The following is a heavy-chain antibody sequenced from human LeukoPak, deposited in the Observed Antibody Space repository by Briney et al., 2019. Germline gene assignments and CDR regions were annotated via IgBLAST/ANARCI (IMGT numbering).Heavy chain of an antibody. D-gene: IGHD4-17*01. CDR3: ARSSGDFTEYFQH. J-gene: IGHJ1*01. V-gene: IGHV4-30-2*01. CDR1: GGSISSGGSS. Sequence: TLSLTCAVSGGSISSGGSSWSWIRQPPRKGLEWIGYIYLSRSTYYNPSLKSRVTISVDRSKTQFPLKLSSVTAADTAVYYCARSSGDFTEYFQHWGQGTLVTVSS. CDR2: IYLSRST.